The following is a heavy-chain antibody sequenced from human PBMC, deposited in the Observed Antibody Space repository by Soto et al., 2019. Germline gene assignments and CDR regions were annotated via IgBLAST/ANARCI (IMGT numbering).Heavy chain of an antibody. Sequence: GGSLRLSCAASGFTFDDYAMNWVRQAPGKGLEWVSGISWNSERIGYADSVKGRFTISRDNAKNSLYLQMNSLRPEDTALYYCTKDKISAGLYYYYMDVWGKGTTVTVSS. J-gene: IGHJ6*03. V-gene: IGHV3-9*01. CDR2: ISWNSERI. CDR1: GFTFDDYA. CDR3: TKDKISAGLYYYYMDV.